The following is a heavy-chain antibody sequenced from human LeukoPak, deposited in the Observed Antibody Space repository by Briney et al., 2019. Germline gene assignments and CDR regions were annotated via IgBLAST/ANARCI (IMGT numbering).Heavy chain of an antibody. Sequence: GGSLRLSCAASGFTFNNYAMIWVRQAPGKGLEWVSAIGVNTDRTYYADAVRGRFTIPRDYSQNTLSLQMSSLRAEDTAVYYCAKGHGDHIPAEYLEHWGQGTLVTVSS. J-gene: IGHJ1*01. CDR3: AKGHGDHIPAEYLEH. CDR1: GFTFNNYA. V-gene: IGHV3-23*01. CDR2: IGVNTDRT. D-gene: IGHD4-17*01.